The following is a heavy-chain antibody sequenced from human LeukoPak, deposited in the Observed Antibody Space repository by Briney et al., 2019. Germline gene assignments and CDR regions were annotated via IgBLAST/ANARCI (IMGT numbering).Heavy chain of an antibody. D-gene: IGHD6-19*01. CDR1: GFTFSSYS. CDR2: IWYDGSNK. V-gene: IGHV3-33*06. Sequence: SGGSLRLSCAASGFTFSSYSMNWVRQAPGKGLEWVAVIWYDGSNKYYADSVKGRFTVSRDNSKNTLYLQMNSLRAEDTAVYYCAKGGDQRFPVAGTIDYWGQGTLVTVSS. CDR3: AKGGDQRFPVAGTIDY. J-gene: IGHJ4*02.